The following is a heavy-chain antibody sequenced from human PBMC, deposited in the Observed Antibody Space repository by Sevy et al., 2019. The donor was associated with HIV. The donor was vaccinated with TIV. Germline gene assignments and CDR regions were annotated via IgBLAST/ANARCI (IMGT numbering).Heavy chain of an antibody. J-gene: IGHJ3*02. Sequence: SEILSLTCAVYGGSFSGYYWSWIRQPPGKGLEWIGEINHSGSTNYNTSLKSRVTISVDTSKNQFSLKLSSVTAADTAVYYCARHCSSTSCSHAFDIWGHGTMVTVSS. V-gene: IGHV4-34*01. D-gene: IGHD2-2*01. CDR3: ARHCSSTSCSHAFDI. CDR2: INHSGST. CDR1: GGSFSGYY.